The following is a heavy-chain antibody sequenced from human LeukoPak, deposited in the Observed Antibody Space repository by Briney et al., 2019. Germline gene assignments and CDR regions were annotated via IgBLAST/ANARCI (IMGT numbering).Heavy chain of an antibody. J-gene: IGHJ4*02. CDR1: GFTVSADY. Sequence: GGSLRLSCAASGFTVSADYMGWVRQAPGKGLEWVSAISGSGGSTYYADSVKGRFTISRDNSKNTLYLQMNSLRAEDTAVYYCAKGETGIAVAGTDYWGQGTLVTVSS. CDR2: ISGSGGST. CDR3: AKGETGIAVAGTDY. D-gene: IGHD6-19*01. V-gene: IGHV3-23*01.